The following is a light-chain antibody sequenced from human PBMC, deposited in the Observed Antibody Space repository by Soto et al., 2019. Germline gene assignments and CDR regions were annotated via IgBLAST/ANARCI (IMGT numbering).Light chain of an antibody. CDR3: MQSTHWPPYT. J-gene: IGKJ2*01. CDR2: NVS. Sequence: EVVMTQSPLSLPVTLGQPASISCRSSQSLAYIDGNTYLTWFHQRPGQSPRRLIYNVSNRDSGVTERCSSSGSGTDFTLKISRVEAEDVGIYYCMQSTHWPPYTFGQGTKLEIK. V-gene: IGKV2-30*01. CDR1: QSLAYIDGNTY.